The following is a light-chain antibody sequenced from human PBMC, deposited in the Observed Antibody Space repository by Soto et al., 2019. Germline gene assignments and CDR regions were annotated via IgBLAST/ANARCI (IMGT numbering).Light chain of an antibody. CDR1: SSDVGGYNY. CDR2: DVS. CDR3: SSYTSSSTHYV. J-gene: IGLJ1*01. Sequence: SALTQPASVSGSPGQSITISCTGTSSDVGGYNYVSWYQQHPGKAPKLMIYDVSNRPSGVSNRFSGSKSGNTASLTISGLQAEDEADYYCSSYTSSSTHYVFGTGTKLTDL. V-gene: IGLV2-14*01.